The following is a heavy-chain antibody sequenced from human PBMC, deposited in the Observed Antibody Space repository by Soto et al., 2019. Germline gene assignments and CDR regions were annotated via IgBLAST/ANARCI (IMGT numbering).Heavy chain of an antibody. CDR1: GGSISSGGYY. D-gene: IGHD4-17*01. V-gene: IGHV4-31*03. CDR3: AREDYGDYSRGIDY. J-gene: IGHJ4*02. Sequence: SETLSLTCTVSGGSISSGGYYWSWIRQHPGKGLEWIGYIYYSGSTYYNPSLKSRVTISVDTSKNQFSLKLSPVTAADTAVYYCAREDYGDYSRGIDYWGQGTLVTVSS. CDR2: IYYSGST.